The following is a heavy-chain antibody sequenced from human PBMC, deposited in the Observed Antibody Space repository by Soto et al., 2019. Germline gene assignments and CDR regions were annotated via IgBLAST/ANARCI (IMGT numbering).Heavy chain of an antibody. V-gene: IGHV3-74*01. CDR2: INSDGSST. Sequence: EVQLVESGGGLVQPGGSLRLCCAASGFTFSGYWMHWVRHVPGKGLVWVSRINSDGSSTDYADSVKGRFTISRDNTKNTLYLQMNSLRAEDTAVYYCVRWGTVVVQPTEPGGYWGQGTLVTVTS. CDR3: VRWGTVVVQPTEPGGY. J-gene: IGHJ4*02. D-gene: IGHD5-18*01. CDR1: GFTFSGYW.